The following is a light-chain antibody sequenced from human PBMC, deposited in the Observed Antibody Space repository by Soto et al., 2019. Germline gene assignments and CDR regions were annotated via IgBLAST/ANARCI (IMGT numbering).Light chain of an antibody. Sequence: VLTQSPGTLSLSPGERATLSCRASQTVNNNYLAWYVQRPGQAPRLLIYNATVRAAGAPGRFSGSGSGTDFTLSISTLEPEDSAVYYCQQFGDSPMYTFGQGTKLEI. CDR2: NAT. J-gene: IGKJ2*01. V-gene: IGKV3-20*01. CDR3: QQFGDSPMYT. CDR1: QTVNNNY.